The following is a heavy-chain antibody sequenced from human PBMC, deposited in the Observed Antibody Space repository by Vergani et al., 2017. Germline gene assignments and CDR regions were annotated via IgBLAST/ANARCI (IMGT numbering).Heavy chain of an antibody. CDR2: ISSSSSTI. CDR3: ARVAVAGTVDY. J-gene: IGHJ4*02. V-gene: IGHV3-48*04. CDR1: GFTFSSYS. Sequence: EVQLVESGGGLVQPGGSLRLSCAASGFTFSSYSMNWVRQAPGKGLEWVSYISSSSSTIYYADSVKGRFTISRDNAKNSLYLQMSSLRAEDTAVYYCARVAVAGTVDYWGQGTLVTVSS. D-gene: IGHD6-19*01.